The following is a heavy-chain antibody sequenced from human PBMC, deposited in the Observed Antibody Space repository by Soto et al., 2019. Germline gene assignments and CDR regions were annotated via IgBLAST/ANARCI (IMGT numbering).Heavy chain of an antibody. V-gene: IGHV3-48*03. CDR3: ARDRITIFGVVIGMDV. J-gene: IGHJ6*02. Sequence: GGSLRLSCAASGFTFSSYEMNWVRQAPGKGLEWVSYISSSGSTIYYADSVKGRFTISRDNAKNSLYLQMNSLRAEDTAVYYCARDRITIFGVVIGMDVWGQGTTVTVSS. D-gene: IGHD3-3*01. CDR1: GFTFSSYE. CDR2: ISSSGSTI.